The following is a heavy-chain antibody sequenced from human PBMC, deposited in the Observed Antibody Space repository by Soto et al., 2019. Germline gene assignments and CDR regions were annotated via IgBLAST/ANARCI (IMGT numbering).Heavy chain of an antibody. J-gene: IGHJ4*02. CDR1: GDSVSGNNAA. V-gene: IGHV6-1*01. Sequence: PSQSLSLTCAISGDSVSGNNAAWNWIRQSPSRGLEWLGRTFYRSKWFNDYALSVKSRITISPDTSNNQFSLQLNSVTPEDTAVYYCARDGDYRESYQFDYWGQGTQVTVYS. CDR3: ARDGDYRESYQFDY. CDR2: TFYRSKWFN. D-gene: IGHD1-26*01.